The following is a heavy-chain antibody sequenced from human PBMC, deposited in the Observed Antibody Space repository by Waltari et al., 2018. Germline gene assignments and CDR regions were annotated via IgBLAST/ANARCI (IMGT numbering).Heavy chain of an antibody. D-gene: IGHD6-6*01. CDR3: ATTYSSSSREFNY. Sequence: QVQLVQSGAEVKKPDTSVKVSCQASGYTFTCNYLHWVGQAPGQGLEWMGWINPNSGGTNYAQKFQGRVTMTRDTSISTAYMELSRLRSDDTAVYYCATTYSSSSREFNYWGQGTLVTVSS. CDR1: GYTFTCNY. CDR2: INPNSGGT. J-gene: IGHJ4*02. V-gene: IGHV1-2*02.